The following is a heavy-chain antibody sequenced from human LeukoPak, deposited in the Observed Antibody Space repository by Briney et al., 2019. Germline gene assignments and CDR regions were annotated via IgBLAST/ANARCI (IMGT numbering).Heavy chain of an antibody. Sequence: LRFPCTASGFTFGVYAISCLPQAPRQAPQNGCFVRSVAYGGTTEYAASVKGRFTILRDDSKSIAYLQMNSLKTEDTAVYYCTRGDFWSGYWADYYYYYMDVWGKGTTVTVSS. V-gene: IGHV3-49*03. J-gene: IGHJ6*03. CDR3: TRGDFWSGYWADYYYYYMDV. CDR2: VRSVAYGGTT. D-gene: IGHD3-3*01. CDR1: GFTFGVYA.